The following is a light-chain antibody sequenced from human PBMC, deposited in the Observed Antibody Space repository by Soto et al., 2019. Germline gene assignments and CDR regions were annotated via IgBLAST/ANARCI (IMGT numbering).Light chain of an antibody. V-gene: IGLV2-14*01. Sequence: QSVLTRPASVSGSAGQGITISRTGTSSDVGGYNYVSWYQQHPGKAPKFMIYDVSNRPSGVSTRFSGSKSGNTASLTISGLQAEDEADYYCNSYTTSNTRQIVFGTGTKVTVL. CDR2: DVS. CDR3: NSYTTSNTRQIV. CDR1: SSDVGGYNY. J-gene: IGLJ1*01.